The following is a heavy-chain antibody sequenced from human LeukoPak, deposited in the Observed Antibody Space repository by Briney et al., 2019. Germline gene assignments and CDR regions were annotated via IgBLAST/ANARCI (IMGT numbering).Heavy chain of an antibody. CDR3: AELGITMIGGV. Sequence: GGSLRLSCAASGFTFSSYEMNWVRQAPGKGLEWVSYISSSGSTIYYADSVKGRFTISRDNAKNSLYLQMNSLRAEDTAVYYCAELGITMIGGVWGKGTTVAIS. J-gene: IGHJ6*03. CDR1: GFTFSSYE. CDR2: ISSSGSTI. D-gene: IGHD3-10*02. V-gene: IGHV3-48*03.